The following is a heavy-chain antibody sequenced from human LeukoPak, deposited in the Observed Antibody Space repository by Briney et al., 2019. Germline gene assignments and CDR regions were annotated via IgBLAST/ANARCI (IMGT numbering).Heavy chain of an antibody. CDR2: IYNSGST. D-gene: IGHD2-15*01. J-gene: IGHJ3*01. CDR3: ARGGAAPDAFDV. CDR1: GGSISSYY. V-gene: IGHV4-59*01. Sequence: SETLSLTCTVPGGSISSYYWSWIRQPPGKGLEWIGYIYNSGSTNYNPSLKSRVTISVDTSKNQFSLKLSSVTAADTAVYYCARGGAAPDAFDVWGQGTVVTASS.